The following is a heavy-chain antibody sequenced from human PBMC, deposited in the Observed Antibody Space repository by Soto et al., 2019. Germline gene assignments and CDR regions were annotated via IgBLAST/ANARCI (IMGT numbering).Heavy chain of an antibody. CDR2: ISGSGGST. Sequence: GGSLRLSCAASGSTCSSYAMSWVRQSPGKGLEWVSAISGSGGSTYYADSVKGRFTISRDNSKNTLYLQMNSLRAEDTAVYYCAKGEGATLRHYYGMDVWGQGTTVTVSS. V-gene: IGHV3-23*01. CDR3: AKGEGATLRHYYGMDV. CDR1: GSTCSSYA. D-gene: IGHD1-26*01. J-gene: IGHJ6*02.